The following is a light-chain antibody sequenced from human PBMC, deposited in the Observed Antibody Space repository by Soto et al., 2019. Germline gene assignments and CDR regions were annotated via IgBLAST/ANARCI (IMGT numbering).Light chain of an antibody. CDR1: QCISTW. CDR3: QQANSFPFT. J-gene: IGKJ3*01. CDR2: SAS. V-gene: IGKV1-12*01. Sequence: DIQMTQSPSSVSASVGDRVTITCRASQCISTWLAWYQQKPGKAPKLLVYSASSLQSGVPSRFSGSGYGTDFTLTITSLQPEDFATYYCQQANSFPFTFGPGTIVDI.